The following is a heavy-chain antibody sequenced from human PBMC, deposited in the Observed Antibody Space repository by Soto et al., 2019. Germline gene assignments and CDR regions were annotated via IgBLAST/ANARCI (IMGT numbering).Heavy chain of an antibody. J-gene: IGHJ4*02. CDR1: GFTFSRYE. D-gene: IGHD6-19*01. Sequence: SLRLSCAVSGFTFSRYEMNWVRQAPGKGLEWVAYISSSGTTIYYADSVKGRFTISRDDAKNSLYLQMNSLRAEDTAVYYCASVNFAASGPNFDYWGQGTLVTVSS. CDR2: ISSSGTTI. CDR3: ASVNFAASGPNFDY. V-gene: IGHV3-48*03.